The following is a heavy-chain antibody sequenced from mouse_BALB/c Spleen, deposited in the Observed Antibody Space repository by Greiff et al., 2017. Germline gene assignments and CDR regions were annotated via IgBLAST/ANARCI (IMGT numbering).Heavy chain of an antibody. V-gene: IGHV5-17*02. CDR1: GFTFSSFG. CDR3: AREFAY. Sequence: EVKLMESGGGLVQPGGSRKLSCAASGFTFSSFGMHWVRQAPEKGLEWVAYISSGSSTIYYADTVKGRFTISRDNPKNTLFLQMTSLRSEDTAMYYCAREFAYWGQGTLVTVSA. J-gene: IGHJ3*01. CDR2: ISSGSSTI.